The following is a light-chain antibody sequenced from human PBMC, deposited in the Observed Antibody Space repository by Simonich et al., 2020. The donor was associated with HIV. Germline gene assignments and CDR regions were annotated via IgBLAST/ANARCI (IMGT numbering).Light chain of an antibody. V-gene: IGKV4-1*01. Sequence: IVMTQSPYSLAVSLGERATIHCKSSRSVLYSSNKKNYLAWDQQKPGHPPNLLIYWAATRESGVPDRFSASGSGTDFTLTISSLQAEDVAIYYCQQYYSTPPTFGQGTKVEIK. CDR3: QQYYSTPPT. J-gene: IGKJ1*01. CDR1: RSVLYSSNKKNY. CDR2: WAA.